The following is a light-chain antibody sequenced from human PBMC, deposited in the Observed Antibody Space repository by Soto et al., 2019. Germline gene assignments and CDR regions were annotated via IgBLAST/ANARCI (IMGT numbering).Light chain of an antibody. CDR3: QQYKKWPRT. V-gene: IGKV3-15*01. CDR1: QSVSSN. J-gene: IGKJ1*01. Sequence: EIVMTQSPATLSVSPGERATLSCRASQSVSSNFAWYQQKPGQAPRLLIYDASTRATGIPARFSGSGSGTEFTLIISSLQSEDFAVYYCQQYKKWPRTFGHGTKVEIK. CDR2: DAS.